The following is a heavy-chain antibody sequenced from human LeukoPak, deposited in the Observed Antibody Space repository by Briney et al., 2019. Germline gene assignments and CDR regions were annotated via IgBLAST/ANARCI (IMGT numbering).Heavy chain of an antibody. CDR1: GGTFSSYA. V-gene: IGHV1-69*13. CDR3: ARDGLSSGSSKGGAYFDY. J-gene: IGHJ4*02. CDR2: IIPIFGTA. D-gene: IGHD1-26*01. Sequence: SVTVSCKASGGTFSSYAISWVRQAPGQGLEWMGGIIPIFGTANYAQKFQGRVTITADESTSTAYMELSSLRSEDTAVYYCARDGLSSGSSKGGAYFDYGGQEPRVTVS.